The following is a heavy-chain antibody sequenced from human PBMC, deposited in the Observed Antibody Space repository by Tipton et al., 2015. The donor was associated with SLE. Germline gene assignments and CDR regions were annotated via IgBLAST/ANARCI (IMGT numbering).Heavy chain of an antibody. J-gene: IGHJ6*03. D-gene: IGHD3-3*01. CDR2: INHSGSA. CDR1: GGSFSGNY. Sequence: TLSLTCAVYGGSFSGNYWIWTRQPPGKGLEWIGEINHSGSANYNPALKSRVTISADMSKNQFSLNLSSVTAADTAIYYCTRLQFIFAGLDVWGNGTTVTVSS. CDR3: TRLQFIFAGLDV. V-gene: IGHV4-34*01.